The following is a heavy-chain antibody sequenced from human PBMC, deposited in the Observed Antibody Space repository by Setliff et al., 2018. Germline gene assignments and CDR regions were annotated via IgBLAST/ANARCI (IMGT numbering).Heavy chain of an antibody. CDR1: GFIFSNFG. V-gene: IGHV3-30*18. Sequence: GGSLRLSCGASGFIFSNFGMHWVRQAPGKGLEWVAAVSFDGRNKYYEDSVKGRFTISRDDSKNTLYLQMNSLRPEDTAVYYCAKDSLRGWSAVDYWGQ. D-gene: IGHD6-19*01. J-gene: IGHJ4*02. CDR3: AKDSLRGWSAVDY. CDR2: VSFDGRNK.